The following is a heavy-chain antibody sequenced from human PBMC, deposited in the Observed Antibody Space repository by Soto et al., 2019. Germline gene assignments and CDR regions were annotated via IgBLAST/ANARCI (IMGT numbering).Heavy chain of an antibody. CDR3: ARDAYYDFWSGSNDY. Sequence: GGSLRLSCAASGFTFSSYAMHWVRQAPGKGLEWVAVISYDGSNKYYADSVKGRFTISRDNSKNTLYLQMNSLRAEDTAVYYCARDAYYDFWSGSNDYWGQGT. CDR2: ISYDGSNK. V-gene: IGHV3-30-3*01. D-gene: IGHD3-3*01. J-gene: IGHJ4*02. CDR1: GFTFSSYA.